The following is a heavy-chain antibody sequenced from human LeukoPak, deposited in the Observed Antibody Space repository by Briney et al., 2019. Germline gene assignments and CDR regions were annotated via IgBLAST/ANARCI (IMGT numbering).Heavy chain of an antibody. D-gene: IGHD3-16*01. CDR3: ARGRRLGY. Sequence: SETLSLTCAVYGGSFSGYYWSWIRQPPGKGLEWIGEINHSGSTNYNPSLKSRVTISVDTSKNQFSLKLSSVTAADTAAYYCARGRRLGYWGQGTLVTVSS. J-gene: IGHJ4*02. V-gene: IGHV4-34*01. CDR2: INHSGST. CDR1: GGSFSGYY.